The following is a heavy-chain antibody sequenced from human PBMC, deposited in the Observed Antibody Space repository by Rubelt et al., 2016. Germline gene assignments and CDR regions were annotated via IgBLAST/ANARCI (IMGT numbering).Heavy chain of an antibody. CDR3: ARASGHYDY. Sequence: EVQLVESGGGSVKPGGSLRLSCEVFGLTFNNAWMTWVRQTPGKGLEWVANINQDDSETYYVDSVKGRFTISRDNAKNSLYLQMNSLRAEDTAVYYCARASGHYDYWGQGTPVTVSS. CDR1: GLTFNNAW. CDR2: INQDDSET. J-gene: IGHJ4*02. D-gene: IGHD3-10*01. V-gene: IGHV3-7*01.